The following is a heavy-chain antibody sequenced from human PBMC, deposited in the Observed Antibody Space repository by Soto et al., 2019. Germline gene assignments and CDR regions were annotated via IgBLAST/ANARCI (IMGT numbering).Heavy chain of an antibody. J-gene: IGHJ4*02. Sequence: QVQLVQSRAEVKKPGASVKVSCKASGYTFTNYGINWVRQAPGQGLEWMGWISAYNGNTNYAQKFQGRVTMTTDTXTSTAYMDRRSLRSADTAVYFCLRAGGGITAPFDYWGKGTLVTVSS. CDR3: LRAGGGITAPFDY. V-gene: IGHV1-18*01. CDR2: ISAYNGNT. D-gene: IGHD3-16*01. CDR1: GYTFTNYG.